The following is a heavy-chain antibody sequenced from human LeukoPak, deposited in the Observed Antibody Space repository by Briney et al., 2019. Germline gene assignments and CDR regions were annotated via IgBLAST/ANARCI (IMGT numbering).Heavy chain of an antibody. CDR2: IYYSGST. CDR3: ARDSGSYFDY. CDR1: GGSISSSSYY. J-gene: IGHJ4*02. D-gene: IGHD1-26*01. V-gene: IGHV4-39*07. Sequence: SETLSLTCTVSGGSISSSSYYWGWIRQPPGKGLEWIGSIYYSGSTYYNPSLKSRVTMSVDTSKNQFSLKLSSVTAADTAVYYCARDSGSYFDYWGQGTLVTVSS.